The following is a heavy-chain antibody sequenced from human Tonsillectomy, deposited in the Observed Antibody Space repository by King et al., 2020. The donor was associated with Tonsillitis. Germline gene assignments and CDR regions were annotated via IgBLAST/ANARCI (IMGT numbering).Heavy chain of an antibody. CDR3: ARVGSTYVDDYYYYMDV. V-gene: IGHV4-59*01. D-gene: IGHD2-2*01. J-gene: IGHJ6*03. Sequence: QLQESGPGLVKPSETLSLTCTVSGGSINSYYWNWIRQPPGRGLEWIGFIFYSGGTKYNPPLKSRVTISVDTSKNQFSLKLSSVTAADTAVYYCARVGSTYVDDYYYYMDVWGKGTTVTVSS. CDR2: IFYSGGT. CDR1: GGSINSYY.